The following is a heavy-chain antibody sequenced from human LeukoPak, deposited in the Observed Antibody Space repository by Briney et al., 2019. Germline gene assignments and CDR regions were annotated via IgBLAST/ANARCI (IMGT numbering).Heavy chain of an antibody. CDR3: AKADYDNSDFYYVWFDP. CDR1: GFTFSSYA. J-gene: IGHJ5*02. D-gene: IGHD3-22*01. V-gene: IGHV3-23*01. CDR2: IRGRGGNT. Sequence: TLRLSCAASGFTFSSYAVSWVPQAPGRGQEWVSTIRGRGGNTFYADSVKGRSTISRDNSKNTLYLQRNSLRAEDTAVYYCAKADYDNSDFYYVWFDPWGQGTLVT.